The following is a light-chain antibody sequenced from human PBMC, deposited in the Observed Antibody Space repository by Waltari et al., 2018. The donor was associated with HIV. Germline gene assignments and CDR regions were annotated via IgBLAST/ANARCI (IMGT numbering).Light chain of an antibody. CDR1: QSISTY. V-gene: IGKV1-39*01. J-gene: IGKJ1*01. CDR2: AAS. CDR3: QQSYITPWT. Sequence: DIQMTQSPSSLSASVGDRVTITCRASQSISTYFNWYQQKPGKAPKLLIYAASSLQSGVPSRFSGSGSGTDFTLTISSLQPEDFATYYCQQSYITPWTFGQGTKVEIK.